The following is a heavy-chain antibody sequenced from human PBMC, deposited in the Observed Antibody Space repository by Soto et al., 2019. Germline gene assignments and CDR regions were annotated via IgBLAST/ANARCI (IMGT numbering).Heavy chain of an antibody. D-gene: IGHD2-15*01. Sequence: SETLSLTCTVSGGSISSSGYYWGWIRQPPGKGLEWIGSIYYSGSTYYNPSLKSRVTISVDTSKNQFSLKLSSVTAADTAVYYCARHTPAISISDHWGQGTLVTVSS. CDR1: GGSISSSGYY. J-gene: IGHJ4*02. CDR2: IYYSGST. CDR3: ARHTPAISISDH. V-gene: IGHV4-39*01.